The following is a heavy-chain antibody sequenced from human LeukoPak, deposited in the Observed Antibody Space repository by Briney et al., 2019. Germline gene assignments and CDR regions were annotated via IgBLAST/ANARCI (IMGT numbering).Heavy chain of an antibody. D-gene: IGHD2-8*01. J-gene: IGHJ6*02. CDR3: AREDVVLVDAVRYYYYGMDV. CDR2: INPSGGST. V-gene: IGHV1-46*01. Sequence: ASVKVSCKASGYDFISYYMHWVRQAPGQGLEWMGIINPSGGSTSYAQKFQDRVSMTRDTSTSTVYMELSSLKSEDTAVYYCAREDVVLVDAVRYYYYGMDVWGQGTTVTVSS. CDR1: GYDFISYY.